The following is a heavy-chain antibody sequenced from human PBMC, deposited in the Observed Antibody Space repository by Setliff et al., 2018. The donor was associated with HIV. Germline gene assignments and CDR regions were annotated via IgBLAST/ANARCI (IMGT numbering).Heavy chain of an antibody. CDR3: AKEYCSGGSCRESDY. CDR2: INHSGST. V-gene: IGHV4-34*01. CDR1: GGSFSGYY. D-gene: IGHD2-15*01. Sequence: PSETLSLTCAVYGGSFSGYYWSWIRQPPGKGLEWIGEINHSGSTNYNPSLKRRVTISVDTSKNQFTLQLSSVTAADTAMYFCAKEYCSGGSCRESDYWGQGTLVTVS. J-gene: IGHJ4*02.